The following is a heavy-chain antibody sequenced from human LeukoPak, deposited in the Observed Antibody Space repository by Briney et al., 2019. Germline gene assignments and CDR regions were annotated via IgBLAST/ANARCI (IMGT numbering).Heavy chain of an antibody. CDR2: ISSSSSTI. V-gene: IGHV3-48*01. J-gene: IGHJ4*02. D-gene: IGHD3-3*01. CDR3: ARSYYDFWSGYYQILFDY. CDR1: GFTFSSYA. Sequence: PGGSLRLSCAASGFTFSSYAMSWVRQAPGKGLEWVSYISSSSSTIYYADSVKGRFTISRDNAKNSLYLQMNSLRAEDTAVYYCARSYYDFWSGYYQILFDYWGQGTLVTVSS.